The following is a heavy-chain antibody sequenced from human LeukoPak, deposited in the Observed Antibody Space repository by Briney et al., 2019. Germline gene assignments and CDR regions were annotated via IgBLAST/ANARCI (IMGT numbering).Heavy chain of an antibody. CDR3: ARASHGYSSSSHLGY. Sequence: SETLSLTCTVSGGSISRGGYYWSWIRQHPGKGLEWIGYIYYSGSTYYNPSLKSRVTMSVDTSKNQFSLKLSSVTAADTAVYYCARASHGYSSSSHLGYWGQGTLVTVSS. J-gene: IGHJ4*02. D-gene: IGHD6-6*01. CDR2: IYYSGST. CDR1: GGSISRGGYY. V-gene: IGHV4-31*03.